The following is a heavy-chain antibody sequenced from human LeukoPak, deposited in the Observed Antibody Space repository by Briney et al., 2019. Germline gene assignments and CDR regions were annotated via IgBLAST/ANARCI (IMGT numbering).Heavy chain of an antibody. CDR3: ATSMSKVRTFDP. V-gene: IGHV3-48*03. D-gene: IGHD3-10*01. CDR2: ITSSGSAT. J-gene: IGHJ5*02. Sequence: GGSLRLSCAASGFTFTNYAMNWVRQAPGKGLEWVSYITSSGSATYYADSVKGRFTISRDNVKNSLYLQMSSLRAEDTAIYYCATSMSKVRTFDPWGQGALVTVSS. CDR1: GFTFTNYA.